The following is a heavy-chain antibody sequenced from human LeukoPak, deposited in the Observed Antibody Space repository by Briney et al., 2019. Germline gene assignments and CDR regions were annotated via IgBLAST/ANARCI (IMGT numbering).Heavy chain of an antibody. D-gene: IGHD3-10*01. J-gene: IGHJ4*02. Sequence: ASVKVSCKASGYTFTGYYMHWVRQAPGQGLEWMGWINPNSGGTNYAQKFQGRVTMTRDTSISTAYMELSRLRSDDTAVYYCARSGGSGTYLSTDYWGQGTLVTVSS. V-gene: IGHV1-2*02. CDR2: INPNSGGT. CDR3: ARSGGSGTYLSTDY. CDR1: GYTFTGYY.